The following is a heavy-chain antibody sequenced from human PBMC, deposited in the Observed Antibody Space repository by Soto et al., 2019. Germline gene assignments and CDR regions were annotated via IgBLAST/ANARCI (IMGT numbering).Heavy chain of an antibody. CDR3: AKGRYDFWSPYYFDS. CDR1: GLNFDDFS. CDR2: ITWNSRVL. V-gene: IGHV3-9*01. Sequence: PGGSLRLSCVGTGLNFDDFSMHWVRQAPGKGLEWVSGITWNSRVLDYADSVKGRFTISRDNARNSLYLQMDSLRDEDTALYYCAKGRYDFWSPYYFDSWGQGTLVTVS. J-gene: IGHJ4*02. D-gene: IGHD3-3*01.